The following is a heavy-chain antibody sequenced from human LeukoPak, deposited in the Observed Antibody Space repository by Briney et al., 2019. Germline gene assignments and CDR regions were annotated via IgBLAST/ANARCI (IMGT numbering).Heavy chain of an antibody. J-gene: IGHJ5*02. CDR3: AKTTIFGVVITGGFDP. V-gene: IGHV4-59*01. CDR1: GGSISSYY. Sequence: SETLSLTCTVSGGSISSYYWSWIRQSPGKGLEWIVYIYYSGSTNYNPSLKSRVTISVDTSKNQFSLKLSSVTAADTAVYYCAKTTIFGVVITGGFDPWGQGTLVTVSS. CDR2: IYYSGST. D-gene: IGHD3-3*01.